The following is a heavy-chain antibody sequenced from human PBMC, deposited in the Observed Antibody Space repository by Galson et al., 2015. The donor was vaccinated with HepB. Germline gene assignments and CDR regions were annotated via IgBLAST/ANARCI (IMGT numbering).Heavy chain of an antibody. Sequence: SLRLSCAASGFTFSSYSMNWVRQAPGKGLEWVSYISSSSSTIYYADSVKGRFTISRDNAKNSLYLQMNSLRAEDTAVYYCAIDTPYYGDYVFYFDYWGQGTLVTVSS. D-gene: IGHD4-17*01. CDR1: GFTFSSYS. CDR2: ISSSSSTI. J-gene: IGHJ4*02. CDR3: AIDTPYYGDYVFYFDY. V-gene: IGHV3-48*01.